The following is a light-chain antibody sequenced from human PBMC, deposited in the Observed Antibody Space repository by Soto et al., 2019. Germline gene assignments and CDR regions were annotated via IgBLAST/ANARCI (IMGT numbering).Light chain of an antibody. CDR1: QSVSSK. CDR2: GAS. Sequence: EIVLTQSPGTLSVSPGERATLSCRASQSVSSKLAWYQQKPGQAPRLLFYGASTGATGIPARFSGSGSETEFTLPIRSLQSEDFAVYYCQQYNNWPGTFGQGTKVEIK. V-gene: IGKV3-15*01. CDR3: QQYNNWPGT. J-gene: IGKJ1*01.